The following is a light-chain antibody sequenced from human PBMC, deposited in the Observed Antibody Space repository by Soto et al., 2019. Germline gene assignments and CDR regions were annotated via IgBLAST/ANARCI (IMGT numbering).Light chain of an antibody. CDR2: EVT. J-gene: IGLJ1*01. Sequence: QSALTQPASVSGSPGQSITISCTGTSSDVGGYDHVSWYQQHPGKAPKLIIYEVTNRPSGVSNRFSGSKSGNTASLIISGLQAEDESDYYCCSYAGSYTYVFGTGTKVTVL. CDR1: SSDVGGYDH. V-gene: IGLV2-14*01. CDR3: CSYAGSYTYV.